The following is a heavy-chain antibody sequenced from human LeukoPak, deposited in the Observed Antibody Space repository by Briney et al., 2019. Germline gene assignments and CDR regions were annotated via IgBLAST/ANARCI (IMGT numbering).Heavy chain of an antibody. CDR3: ARARSSTWALYYLDY. J-gene: IGHJ4*02. CDR2: IYPGDSDT. CDR1: GYSFTTYW. V-gene: IGHV5-51*01. D-gene: IGHD6-13*01. Sequence: GESLKISCKGSGYSFTTYWIAWVRQMPGKGLEWMGIIYPGDSDTRYSPSFQGQITISADKSISTAYLQWSSLKASDTAMYYCARARSSTWALYYLDYWGQGTLVTVSS.